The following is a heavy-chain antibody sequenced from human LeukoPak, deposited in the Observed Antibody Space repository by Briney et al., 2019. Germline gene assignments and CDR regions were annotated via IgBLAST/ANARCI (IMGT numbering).Heavy chain of an antibody. CDR1: GFTFDDYG. V-gene: IGHV3-20*04. D-gene: IGHD3-10*01. J-gene: IGHJ4*02. CDR2: INWNGGST. Sequence: GGSLRLSCAASGFTFDDYGMSWVRQAPGKGLEWVSGINWNGGSTGYADSVKGRFTISRDNAKNSVYLQMNSLRDEDTGFYYGAAYYYGSGSCGQFDYWGQGTLVTVSS. CDR3: AAYYYGSGSCGQFDY.